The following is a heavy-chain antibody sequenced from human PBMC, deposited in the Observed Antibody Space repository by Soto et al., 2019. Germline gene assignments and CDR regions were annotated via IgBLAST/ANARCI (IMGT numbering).Heavy chain of an antibody. D-gene: IGHD1-1*01. CDR1: GFTFTSYA. J-gene: IGHJ4*02. Sequence: SVKVSCKASGFTFTSYAVQWVRQARGQRLEWIGWIVVGSGNTNYAQKFQERVTITRDMSTSTAYMELSSLRSEDTAVYYCGAAKGLTLLGDSNLKFDYWGQGTLVTVYS. V-gene: IGHV1-58*01. CDR2: IVVGSGNT. CDR3: GAAKGLTLLGDSNLKFDY.